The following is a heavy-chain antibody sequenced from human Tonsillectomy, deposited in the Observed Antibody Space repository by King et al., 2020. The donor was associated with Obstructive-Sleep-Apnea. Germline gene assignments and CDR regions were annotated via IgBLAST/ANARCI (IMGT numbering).Heavy chain of an antibody. CDR3: TTAPPYYDFWSAYSPRFEERFYFDY. CDR1: GFTFSNAW. V-gene: IGHV3-15*01. Sequence: VQLVESGGGLVKPGGSLRLSCAASGFTFSNAWMSWVRQAPGKGLEWVGRIKNKPDGGTTDYAAPVKDRFTISRDDSKYTLYLQMDSLKTEDTAVYYCTTAPPYYDFWSAYSPRFEERFYFDYWGQGTLVTVSS. D-gene: IGHD3-3*01. J-gene: IGHJ4*02. CDR2: IKNKPDGGTT.